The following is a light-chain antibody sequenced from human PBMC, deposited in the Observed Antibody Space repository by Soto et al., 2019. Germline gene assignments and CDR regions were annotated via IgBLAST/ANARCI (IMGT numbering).Light chain of an antibody. CDR3: CSYAGAYAVV. CDR1: SSDVGAYTY. CDR2: DVT. V-gene: IGLV2-11*01. Sequence: QSALTQPRSVSGSPGQSVTISCTGTSSDVGAYTYVSWYQHHPGKAPKLIIFDVTNRPSGVPGRFSGSKSGYTASLTISGLQTDDEADYYCSYAGAYAVVFGGGTKLTVL. J-gene: IGLJ3*02.